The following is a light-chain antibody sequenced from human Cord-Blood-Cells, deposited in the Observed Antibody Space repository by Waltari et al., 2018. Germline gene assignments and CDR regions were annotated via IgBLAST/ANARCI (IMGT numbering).Light chain of an antibody. CDR1: STDVGRYND. J-gene: IGLJ1*01. CDR3: CSYTGSYTKV. Sequence: QSALTQPRPVSGSPGHSVTIPCTGTSTDVGRYNDVSWYQQHPGKAPKLMIYDVSKRPSGVPDRFSGSKSGNTASLTISGLQAEDEADYYCCSYTGSYTKVFGTGTKVTVL. V-gene: IGLV2-11*01. CDR2: DVS.